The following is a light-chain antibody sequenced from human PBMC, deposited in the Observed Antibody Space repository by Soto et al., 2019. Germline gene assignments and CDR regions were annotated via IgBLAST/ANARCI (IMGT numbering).Light chain of an antibody. CDR3: QQYNDWPPYT. CDR1: QSVAYN. CDR2: GAS. Sequence: VMTQSPATLSMSPGERATLSCRASQSVAYNLAWYQQKPGQAPRLLISGASTRATGIPARFSGSGFGTEFTLTISSLQSEDFAVYYCQQYNDWPPYTFGQGTKLEIK. V-gene: IGKV3-15*01. J-gene: IGKJ2*01.